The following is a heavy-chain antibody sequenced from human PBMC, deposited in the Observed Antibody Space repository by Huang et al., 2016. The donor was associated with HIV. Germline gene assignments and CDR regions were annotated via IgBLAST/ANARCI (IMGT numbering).Heavy chain of an antibody. CDR1: GDSFTSLP. V-gene: IGHV1-69*11. J-gene: IGHJ4*02. CDR2: RVPVLVAA. D-gene: IGHD3-22*01. Sequence: QVHLVQSGAEVKKPGSSVKVSCKASGDSFTSLPINWVRQAPGQGLEWMGWRVPVLVAATSALEVRGRVTISAVEATRTSYMELSRLQSDDTTMYYCATSTPMLGESGGWSGKVVITENVPYVDWGQGTLVTVSS. CDR3: ATSTPMLGESGGWSGKVVITENVPYVD.